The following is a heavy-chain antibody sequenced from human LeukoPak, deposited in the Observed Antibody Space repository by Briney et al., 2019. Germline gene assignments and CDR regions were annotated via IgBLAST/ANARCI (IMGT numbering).Heavy chain of an antibody. V-gene: IGHV3-11*04. CDR2: ISSSGSTI. CDR3: ARDWSEGSGSYIDY. J-gene: IGHJ4*02. CDR1: GFTFSDYY. D-gene: IGHD3-10*01. Sequence: GGSLRLSCAASGFTFSDYYMSWIRQAPGKGLEWVSYISSSGSTIYYADSVKGRFTISRENSKNTLYLHMNSLRIDDTAVYYCARDWSEGSGSYIDYWGQGALVTVSS.